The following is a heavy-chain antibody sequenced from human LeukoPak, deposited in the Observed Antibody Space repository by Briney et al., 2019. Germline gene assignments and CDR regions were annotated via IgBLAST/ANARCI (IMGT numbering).Heavy chain of an antibody. Sequence: GGSLRLSCAASGFTFSSYTMNWVRPAPGKGLEWVSATSVIGGRTYYADSVKGRFTISRDNSNNTLFLQMNSLRADDTAIYYCAKDLRRDPAAGIVDVWGKGTTVTVSS. CDR2: TSVIGGRT. CDR3: AKDLRRDPAAGIVDV. J-gene: IGHJ6*04. D-gene: IGHD6-13*01. CDR1: GFTFSSYT. V-gene: IGHV3-23*01.